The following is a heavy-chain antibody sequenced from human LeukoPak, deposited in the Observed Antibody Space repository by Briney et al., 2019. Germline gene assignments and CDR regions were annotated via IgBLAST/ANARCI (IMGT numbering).Heavy chain of an antibody. Sequence: ASVKVSCKASGYTFTGYYMHWVRQAPGQGLEWMGWINPNSGGTNCAQKFQGRVTMTRDTSISTAYMELSRLRSDDTAVYYCAEGYGEQPLDAFDIWGQGTMVTVSS. V-gene: IGHV1-2*02. CDR3: AEGYGEQPLDAFDI. D-gene: IGHD4-17*01. CDR2: INPNSGGT. J-gene: IGHJ3*02. CDR1: GYTFTGYY.